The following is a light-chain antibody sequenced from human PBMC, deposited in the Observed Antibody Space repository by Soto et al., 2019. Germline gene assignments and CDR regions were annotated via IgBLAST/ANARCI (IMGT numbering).Light chain of an antibody. V-gene: IGKV1-33*01. CDR1: QDINNC. J-gene: IGKJ3*01. CDR2: DAS. CDR3: QQYDNLPLT. Sequence: DIQRTQTPSSLSASVGDRVTITCQASQDINNCLNWYHQKPGKAPKLLIYDASNLETGVPSRFSGSGSGTHFTFTISSLQPEDTATYYCQQYDNLPLTFGPGTKVEI.